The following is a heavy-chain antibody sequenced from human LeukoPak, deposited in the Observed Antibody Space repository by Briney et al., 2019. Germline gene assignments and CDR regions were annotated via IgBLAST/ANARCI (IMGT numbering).Heavy chain of an antibody. V-gene: IGHV3-21*01. Sequence: GGSLRLSCAASGFTFSTYTMNWVRQAPGKGLEWVSSITSSSSYIYYVDSVKGRFTISRDNAKNSLYLQMNSLRAEDTAVYYCARDPIYGDPYYFDYWGQGSLVTVSS. D-gene: IGHD4-17*01. J-gene: IGHJ4*02. CDR1: GFTFSTYT. CDR2: ITSSSSYI. CDR3: ARDPIYGDPYYFDY.